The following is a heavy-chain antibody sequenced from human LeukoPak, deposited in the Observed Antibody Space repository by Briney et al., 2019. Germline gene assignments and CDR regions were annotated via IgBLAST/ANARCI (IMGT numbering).Heavy chain of an antibody. D-gene: IGHD2-21*02. Sequence: SVKVSCKASGGTFSSYAISWVRQAPGQGLEWMGGIIPIFGTANYAQKFQGRVTITADESTSTAYMELSSLRSEDTAVYYCARERDLNTYCGGDCYSLSDYWGQGTLVTVSS. CDR1: GGTFSSYA. J-gene: IGHJ4*02. V-gene: IGHV1-69*13. CDR2: IIPIFGTA. CDR3: ARERDLNTYCGGDCYSLSDY.